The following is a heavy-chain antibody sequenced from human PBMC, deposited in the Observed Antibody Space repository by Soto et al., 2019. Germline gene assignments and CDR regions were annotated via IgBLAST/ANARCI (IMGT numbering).Heavy chain of an antibody. V-gene: IGHV3-30*03. CDR3: ARDYCKYYDSSGYYRSPAY. CDR2: VSHDGRNT. Sequence: GGSLRLSCAASGFTFSDYAMHWVRQAPGKGLEWVAVVSHDGRNTHYADSVKGRFTISRDNSRNTLFLQMNSLRAEDTAVYYCARDYCKYYDSSGYYRSPAYWGQGTLVTVSS. CDR1: GFTFSDYA. D-gene: IGHD3-22*01. J-gene: IGHJ4*02.